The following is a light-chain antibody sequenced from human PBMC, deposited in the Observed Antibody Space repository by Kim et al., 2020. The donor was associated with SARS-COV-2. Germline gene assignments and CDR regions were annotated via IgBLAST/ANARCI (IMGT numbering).Light chain of an antibody. Sequence: LSPGERATLSCRASQSVSSSYLAWYQQKSGQAPRLLIYVASNRATSIPDRFSGSGSGTDFTLTISRLEPEDFAVYYCQQYGSSPRFGPGTKVDIK. CDR3: QQYGSSPR. J-gene: IGKJ3*01. CDR2: VAS. CDR1: QSVSSSY. V-gene: IGKV3-20*01.